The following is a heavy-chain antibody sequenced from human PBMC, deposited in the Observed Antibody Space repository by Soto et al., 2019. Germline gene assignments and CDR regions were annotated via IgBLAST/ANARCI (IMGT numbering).Heavy chain of an antibody. D-gene: IGHD6-6*01. CDR3: ARYVTSSPEYYYGLDV. V-gene: IGHV1-69*17. CDR2: ILPLYGVA. J-gene: IGHJ6*02. CDR1: GDTFTNQG. Sequence: QVQLVQSGAEVKKPGSSVRVSCKASGDTFTNQGIIWVRQAPGQGLEWMGGILPLYGVANYAQSFQGRVTITADNSTTTVYMDLSGLTSEDAAVYLCARYVTSSPEYYYGLDVWGQGTTVTVSS.